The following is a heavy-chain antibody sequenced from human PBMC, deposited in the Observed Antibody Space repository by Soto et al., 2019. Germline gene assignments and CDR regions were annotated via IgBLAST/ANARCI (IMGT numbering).Heavy chain of an antibody. CDR3: VLYSGNYSGLRPS. CDR2: ISAVNGNT. J-gene: IGHJ5*02. Sequence: GASVKVSCKASGYTFTNYAIHWVRQAPGQRLEWMGWISAVNGNTKYSQRFQGRVTFTSDTSASTAYMELSSLSSEDTAVFYCVLYSGNYSGLRPSCGQLTLVPVSS. D-gene: IGHD1-26*01. CDR1: GYTFTNYA. V-gene: IGHV1-3*01.